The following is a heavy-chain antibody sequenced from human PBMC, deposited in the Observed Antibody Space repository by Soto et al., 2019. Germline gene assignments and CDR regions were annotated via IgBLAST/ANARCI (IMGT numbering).Heavy chain of an antibody. CDR1: GFTFRISW. V-gene: IGHV3-15*07. Sequence: PGGSLRLSCAASGFTFRISWMNWVRQAPGKGLEWVGRIKSKTDGGTTDYAAPVKGRFTISRDDSKNTLYLQMNSLKTEDTAVYYCTTDSTLKGRYYYGMDVWGQGTTVTVSS. D-gene: IGHD2-15*01. CDR2: IKSKTDGGTT. J-gene: IGHJ6*02. CDR3: TTDSTLKGRYYYGMDV.